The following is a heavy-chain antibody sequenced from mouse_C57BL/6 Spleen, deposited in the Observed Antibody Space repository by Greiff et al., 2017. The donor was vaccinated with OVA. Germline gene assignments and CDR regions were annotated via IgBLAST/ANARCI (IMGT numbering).Heavy chain of an antibody. V-gene: IGHV5-9*01. CDR1: GFTFSSYT. CDR3: ARGDYDVGYAMDY. J-gene: IGHJ4*01. CDR2: ISGGGGNT. D-gene: IGHD2-4*01. Sequence: EVNVVESGGGLVKPGGSLKLSCAASGFTFSSYTMSWVRQTPEKRLEWVATISGGGGNTYYPDSVKGRFTISRDNAKNTLYLQMSSLRSEDTALYYFARGDYDVGYAMDYWGQGTSVTVSS.